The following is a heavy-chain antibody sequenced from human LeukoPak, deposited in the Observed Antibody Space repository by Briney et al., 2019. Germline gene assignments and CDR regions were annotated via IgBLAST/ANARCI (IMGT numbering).Heavy chain of an antibody. CDR1: GFTFNTYS. CDR2: ISSSGRFI. CDR3: TRTRRSTSGLDDFDI. J-gene: IGHJ3*02. Sequence: GGSLRLSCAASGFTFNTYSMTWVRQAPGKGLEWVSSISSSGRFIYYADSVRGRFTVSRDNARNSLPLQMNSLGAEDTAIYYCTRTRRSTSGLDDFDIWGQGTIVTVSS. V-gene: IGHV3-21*01. D-gene: IGHD5/OR15-5a*01.